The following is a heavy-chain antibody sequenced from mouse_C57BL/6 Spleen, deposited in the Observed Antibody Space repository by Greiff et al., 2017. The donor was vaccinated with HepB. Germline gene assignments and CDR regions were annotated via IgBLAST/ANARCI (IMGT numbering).Heavy chain of an antibody. CDR2: ISYDGSN. CDR1: GYSITSGYY. CDR3: ARGVYYAMDY. V-gene: IGHV3-6*01. Sequence: EVQLVESGPGLVKPSQSLSLTCSVTGYSITSGYYWNWIRQFPGNKLEWMGYISYDGSNNYNPSLKNRISITRDTSKNQFFLKLNSVTTEDTATYYCARGVYYAMDYWGQGTSVTVSS. J-gene: IGHJ4*01.